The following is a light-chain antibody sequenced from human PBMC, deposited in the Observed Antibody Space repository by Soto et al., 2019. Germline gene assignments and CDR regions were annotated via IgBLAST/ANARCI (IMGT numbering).Light chain of an antibody. V-gene: IGKV3D-11*02. CDR3: QQRSTWQIT. CDR2: DAF. J-gene: IGKJ5*01. Sequence: EIVLTQSPATLSLSPGERATLSCRASQSVGSYLAWYQQKPGQAPRLLIYDAFNRATGIPARFSGSGSGTDFTLTISSLETEDFAVYYCQQRSTWQITFGQGTRLEI. CDR1: QSVGSY.